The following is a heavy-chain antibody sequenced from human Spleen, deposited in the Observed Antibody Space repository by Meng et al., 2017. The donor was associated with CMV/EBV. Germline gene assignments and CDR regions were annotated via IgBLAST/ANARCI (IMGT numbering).Heavy chain of an antibody. V-gene: IGHV4-39*07. CDR3: ARDRFTMVRGVRGLFDY. CDR1: GGSIRSYY. Sequence: SETLSLTCSVSGGSIRSYYWSWIRQPPGKGLEWIGSIYYSGTTYYNPSLKSRVTISVDTSKNQFSLKLSSVTAADTAVYYCARDRFTMVRGVRGLFDYWGQGTLVTVSS. CDR2: IYYSGTT. J-gene: IGHJ4*02. D-gene: IGHD3-10*01.